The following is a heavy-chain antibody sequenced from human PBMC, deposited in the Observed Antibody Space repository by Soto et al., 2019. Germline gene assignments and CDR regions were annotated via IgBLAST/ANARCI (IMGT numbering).Heavy chain of an antibody. V-gene: IGHV1-69*02. CDR1: GGTFSSYT. CDR3: ATDIVVVPAARIGFDP. CDR2: IIPKHGIA. Sequence: GASVKVSCKASGGTFSSYTISWVRQAPGQGLEWMGRIIPKHGIANYAQKFQGRVTMTADTSTNTAYMELSSLRSEDTAVYYCATDIVVVPAARIGFDPWGQGTLVTVSS. J-gene: IGHJ5*02. D-gene: IGHD2-2*01.